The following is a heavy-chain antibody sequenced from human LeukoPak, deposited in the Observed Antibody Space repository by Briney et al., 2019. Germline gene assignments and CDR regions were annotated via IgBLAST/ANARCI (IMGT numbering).Heavy chain of an antibody. J-gene: IGHJ4*02. Sequence: GGSLRLSCAASGFSFSTYWMSWVRQAPGKGLEWVAHIKHDGTEKYYVDSVKGRFTISRDNAKNSLYPQMNTLRAEDTAVYYCVGDPGDYWGQGTLVTVSS. V-gene: IGHV3-7*01. CDR2: IKHDGTEK. CDR1: GFSFSTYW. CDR3: VGDPGDY.